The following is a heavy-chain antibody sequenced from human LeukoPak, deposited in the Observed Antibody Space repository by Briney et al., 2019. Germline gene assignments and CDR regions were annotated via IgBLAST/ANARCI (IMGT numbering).Heavy chain of an antibody. CDR2: INHSGST. CDR1: GGSISSGAYY. Sequence: KPSETLSLTCTVSGGSISSGAYYWSWIRQPPGKGLEWIGEINHSGSTNYNPSLKSRVTISVDTSKNQFSLKLSSVTAADTAVYYCARRGRGSGSYYSRTADYWGQGTLVTVSS. V-gene: IGHV4-39*07. CDR3: ARRGRGSGSYYSRTADY. D-gene: IGHD3-10*01. J-gene: IGHJ4*02.